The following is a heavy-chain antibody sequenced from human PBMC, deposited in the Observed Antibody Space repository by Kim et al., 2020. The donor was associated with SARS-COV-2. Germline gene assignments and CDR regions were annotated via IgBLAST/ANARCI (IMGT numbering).Heavy chain of an antibody. V-gene: IGHV4-39*01. Sequence: SETLSLTCTASGGSLSSSSYYWGWIRQPPGKGLEWIGTAYYIGNSYYNPFLKSRATLSVDSSKNQSSLKLGPVTDEDTAVYYCARHQTYSSCWYLAFYY. J-gene: IGHJ6*01. D-gene: IGHD6-19*01. CDR2: AYYIGNS. CDR3: ARHQTYSSCWYLAFYY. CDR1: GGSLSSSSYY.